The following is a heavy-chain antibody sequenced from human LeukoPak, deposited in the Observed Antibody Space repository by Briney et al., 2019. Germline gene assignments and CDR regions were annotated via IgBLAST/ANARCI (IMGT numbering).Heavy chain of an antibody. CDR2: INHSGST. D-gene: IGHD3-10*01. CDR1: GGSISSSNW. J-gene: IGHJ6*03. Sequence: SGTLSLTCAVSGGSISSSNWWSWVRQPPGKGLEWIGEINHSGSTNYNPSLKSRVTISVDTSKNQFSLKLSSVTAADTAVYYCARKLRGSGSLYYYYMDVWGKGTTVTVSS. CDR3: ARKLRGSGSLYYYYMDV. V-gene: IGHV4-4*02.